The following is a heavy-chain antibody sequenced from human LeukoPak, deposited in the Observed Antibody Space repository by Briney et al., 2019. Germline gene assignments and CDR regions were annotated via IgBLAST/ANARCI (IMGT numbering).Heavy chain of an antibody. D-gene: IGHD2-15*01. J-gene: IGHJ4*02. CDR3: AREPPGWYYFDY. V-gene: IGHV3-21*01. Sequence: GGSLRLSCAASGFTFSSYSMNWVRQAPGKGLEWVSSISSSSSYIYYADSAKGRFTISRDNAKNSLYLQMNSLRAEDTAVYYCAREPPGWYYFDYWGQGTLVTVSS. CDR1: GFTFSSYS. CDR2: ISSSSSYI.